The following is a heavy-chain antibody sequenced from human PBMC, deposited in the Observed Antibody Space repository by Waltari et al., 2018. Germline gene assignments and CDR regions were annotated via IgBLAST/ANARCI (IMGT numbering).Heavy chain of an antibody. Sequence: QVQLVQSGAEVKKPGSSVKVSCKASGGTFSSYAISWVRPAPGQGLEWMGGIIPIFGTANYAQKFQGRVTITTDESTSTAYMELSSLRSEDTAVYYCARGPVEMATIGGHGAFDIWGQGTMVTVSS. CDR2: IIPIFGTA. D-gene: IGHD5-12*01. CDR1: GGTFSSYA. CDR3: ARGPVEMATIGGHGAFDI. V-gene: IGHV1-69*05. J-gene: IGHJ3*02.